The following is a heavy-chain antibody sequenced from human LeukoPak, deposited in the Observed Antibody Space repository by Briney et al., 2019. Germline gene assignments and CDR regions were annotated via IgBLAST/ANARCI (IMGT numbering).Heavy chain of an antibody. J-gene: IGHJ4*02. V-gene: IGHV3-21*01. CDR3: ARVQGSPY. CDR1: GFTSSDYT. Sequence: GGSLRLSCAASGFTSSDYTMNWVRQPPGKGLEWVSSITGDSNNIYYADSVKGRFTVSRDNAKNSLYLHINSLRAEDTAVYYCARVQGSPYWGQGTRVTVSS. CDR2: ITGDSNNI.